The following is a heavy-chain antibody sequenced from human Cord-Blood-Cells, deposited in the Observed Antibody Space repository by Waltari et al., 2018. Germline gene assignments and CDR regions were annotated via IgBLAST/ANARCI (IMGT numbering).Heavy chain of an antibody. Sequence: QVQLVESGGGVVQPGRYLRLSCTASGFTFSSYGMHWVRQAPGEGVEWVAVIWYDGSNKYDADSVKGRFTISRDNSKNTLYLQMNSLIAEETAVYYCARQAARSGNVDYWGQGTLVTVSS. V-gene: IGHV3-33*01. CDR2: IWYDGSNK. D-gene: IGHD6-6*01. CDR3: ARQAARSGNVDY. J-gene: IGHJ4*02. CDR1: GFTFSSYG.